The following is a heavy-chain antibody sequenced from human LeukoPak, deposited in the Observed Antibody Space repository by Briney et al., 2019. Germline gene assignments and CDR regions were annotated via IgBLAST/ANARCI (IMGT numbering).Heavy chain of an antibody. CDR1: GFTFSSYA. J-gene: IGHJ4*02. CDR3: AKAARPYSSSWYYFDY. Sequence: GGSLRLSCAASGFTFSSYAMSWVRQAPGKGLEWVSAISRSGGSTYYAHSVKGRFTISRDNAKNSLYLQMNSLRAEDTALYYCAKAARPYSSSWYYFDYWGQGTLVTVSS. CDR2: ISRSGGST. D-gene: IGHD6-13*01. V-gene: IGHV3-23*01.